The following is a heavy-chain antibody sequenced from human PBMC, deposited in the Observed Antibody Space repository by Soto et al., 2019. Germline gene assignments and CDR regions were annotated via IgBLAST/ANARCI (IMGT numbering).Heavy chain of an antibody. Sequence: QVRLQEWGPGLVKPSQTLSLKCSVSGGSITTGGRYWSWIRQLPGKGLEWMGDIYYSGNTYYNAALKSRVTISVEAAKSQFSLKLSSVTAADTAVYYCAQGRGFTGGDGFDIWGQGRLVTVSS. V-gene: IGHV4-31*02. CDR2: IYYSGNT. D-gene: IGHD1-1*01. J-gene: IGHJ3*02. CDR3: AQGRGFTGGDGFDI. CDR1: GGSITTGGRY.